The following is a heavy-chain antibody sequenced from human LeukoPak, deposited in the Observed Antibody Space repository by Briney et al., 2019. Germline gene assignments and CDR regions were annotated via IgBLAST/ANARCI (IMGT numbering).Heavy chain of an antibody. J-gene: IGHJ4*02. Sequence: GGSLRLSCAASGFTFSSYAMSWVRQAPGKGLEWVSSIFPSGGEIHYADSVRGRFTISRDNSKSTLSLQMNSLRAEDAAVYYCANFLLWFGGTYWGQGTLVTVSS. D-gene: IGHD3-10*01. CDR1: GFTFSSYA. CDR2: IFPSGGEI. CDR3: ANFLLWFGGTY. V-gene: IGHV3-23*01.